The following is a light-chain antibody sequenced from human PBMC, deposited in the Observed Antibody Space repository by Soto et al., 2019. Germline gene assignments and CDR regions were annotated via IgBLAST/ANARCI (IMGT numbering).Light chain of an antibody. J-gene: IGKJ2*01. CDR3: MQGTHWPPYT. V-gene: IGKV2-30*02. CDR1: QSLVHSDGNIY. Sequence: DVVMTQSPLSLPVTLGQPASISCRSSQSLVHSDGNIYLNWFQQRPGQSPRRLIYKVSNRDSGVPARFSGSGSGPNFTLKISRVEAEDVGVYYCMQGTHWPPYTFGQGTKLEIK. CDR2: KVS.